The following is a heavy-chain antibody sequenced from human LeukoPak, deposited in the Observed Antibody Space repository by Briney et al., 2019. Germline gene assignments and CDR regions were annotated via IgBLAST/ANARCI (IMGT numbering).Heavy chain of an antibody. CDR1: GYTFTGYY. Sequence: ASVKASCKASGYTFTGYYMHWVRQAPGQGLEWMGWINPNSGDTNYAQKFQGRVTMTRDTSISTAYMELSRLRSDDTAVYYCARDPRGYSSSWPFDYWGQGTLVTVSS. V-gene: IGHV1-2*02. CDR2: INPNSGDT. J-gene: IGHJ4*02. CDR3: ARDPRGYSSSWPFDY. D-gene: IGHD6-13*01.